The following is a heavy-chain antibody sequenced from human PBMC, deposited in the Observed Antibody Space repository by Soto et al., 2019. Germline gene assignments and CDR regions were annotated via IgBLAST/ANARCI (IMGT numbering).Heavy chain of an antibody. J-gene: IGHJ5*02. CDR2: VNPSGGDT. V-gene: IGHV1-46*01. CDR1: GYTFSSYY. CDR3: AKDSGYNYGYFRWFDP. D-gene: IGHD5-18*01. Sequence: ASVKVSCKASGYTFSSYYMHWVRQAPGQGLEWMGIVNPSGGDTSHAQRFQGRVTLTWDTSTSTVYMELSSLKSGDTAVYYCAKDSGYNYGYFRWFDPWGQGTLVTVSS.